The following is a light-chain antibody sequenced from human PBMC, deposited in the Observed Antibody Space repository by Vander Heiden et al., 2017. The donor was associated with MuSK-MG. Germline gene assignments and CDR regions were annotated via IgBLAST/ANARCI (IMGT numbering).Light chain of an antibody. V-gene: IGKV3-11*01. CDR3: QHRKNWPPGGF. CDR2: DAS. Sequence: ETVLTQSPATLSLSPGESATLSCRASQSVSNYLAWYQQRPGQAPRLLIHDASIRAAGIPDRFSGSGSGTDFTLTISSLEPEDFAVYYCQHRKNWPPGGFFAQGTKLEIK. J-gene: IGKJ2*01. CDR1: QSVSNY.